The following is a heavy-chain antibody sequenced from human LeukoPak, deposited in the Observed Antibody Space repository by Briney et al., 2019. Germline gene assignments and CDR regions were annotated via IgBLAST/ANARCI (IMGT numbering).Heavy chain of an antibody. Sequence: SVKVSCKASGYTFTSYDINWVRQATGQGLEWMGGIIPIFGTANYAQKFQGRVTITADESTSTAYMELSSLRSEDTAVYYCARDLGYYYYYYMDVWGKGTTVTVSS. V-gene: IGHV1-69*13. CDR3: ARDLGYYYYYYMDV. D-gene: IGHD3-16*01. CDR2: IIPIFGTA. J-gene: IGHJ6*03. CDR1: GYTFTSYD.